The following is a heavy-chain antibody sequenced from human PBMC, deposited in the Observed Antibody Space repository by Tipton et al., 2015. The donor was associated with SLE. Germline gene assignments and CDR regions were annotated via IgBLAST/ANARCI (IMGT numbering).Heavy chain of an antibody. Sequence: GLVKPSETLSLTYTVSGGSISGHYWSWIRQPPGRGLEWIAYMYYSGSADYNPSLNSRVTISVDTSKNQFSLKLSSVTAADTAVYYCARRYNSASWFDPWGQGTLVTVSS. D-gene: IGHD6-19*01. J-gene: IGHJ5*02. CDR2: MYYSGSA. CDR1: GGSISGHY. CDR3: ARRYNSASWFDP. V-gene: IGHV4-59*08.